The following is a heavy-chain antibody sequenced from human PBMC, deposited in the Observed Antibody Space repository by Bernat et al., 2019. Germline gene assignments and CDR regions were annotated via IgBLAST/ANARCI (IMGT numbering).Heavy chain of an antibody. CDR1: GFTFSSDG. D-gene: IGHD3-10*01. J-gene: IGHJ4*02. V-gene: IGHV3-33*01. CDR3: AREGVYGSGSVFDY. Sequence: QVQLVESGGGVVQPGRSLRLSCAASGFTFSSDGMHWVRQAPGKGLEWVAVIWYDGSNKYYADTVKGRFTISRDNSKSTLYPQMNSLRAEDTAVYYCAREGVYGSGSVFDYWGQGTLVTVSS. CDR2: IWYDGSNK.